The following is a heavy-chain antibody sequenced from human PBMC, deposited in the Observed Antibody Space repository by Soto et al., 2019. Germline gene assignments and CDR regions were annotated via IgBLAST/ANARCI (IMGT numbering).Heavy chain of an antibody. CDR2: IIPIFGTA. J-gene: IGHJ6*02. V-gene: IGHV1-69*12. CDR1: GGTFSSYA. CDR3: AREGTIPYGMDV. D-gene: IGHD3-10*01. Sequence: QVQLVQSGAEVMKPGSSVKVSCKASGGTFSSYAISWVRQAPGQGLEWMGGIIPIFGTANYAQKFQGRVTITADESTSTAYMQLSSLRSEDTAVYYCAREGTIPYGMDVWGQGTTVTVSS.